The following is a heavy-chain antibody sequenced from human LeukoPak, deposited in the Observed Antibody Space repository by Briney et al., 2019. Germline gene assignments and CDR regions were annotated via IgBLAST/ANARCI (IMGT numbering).Heavy chain of an antibody. V-gene: IGHV4-4*07. J-gene: IGHJ3*02. CDR2: IYASGNT. CDR1: GGSISSYY. CDR3: ARRFIGHSASWGAFDI. Sequence: PSETLSLTCTVSGGSISSYYWSWVRQPAGKGLEWVGRIYASGNTNYNPSLKGRVTISLDTSKNQFSLKLSSVTAADTALYYCARRFIGHSASWGAFDIWGQGTMVTVSS. D-gene: IGHD3-16*01.